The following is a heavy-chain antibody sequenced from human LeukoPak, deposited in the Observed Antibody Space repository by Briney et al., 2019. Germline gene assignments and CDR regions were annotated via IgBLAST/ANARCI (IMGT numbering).Heavy chain of an antibody. CDR2: ISNGGSTA. CDR3: AREGLPVAGYCFDH. V-gene: IGHV3-30*03. D-gene: IGHD6-19*01. CDR1: GFTFSSYG. Sequence: GGSLRLSCAGSGFTFSSYGIHWVRQAPGKGLGWVAVISNGGSTAYYADSVKGRFTISRDNSKSTLYLQMNSLRADDTAVYYCAREGLPVAGYCFDHWGQGILVTVSS. J-gene: IGHJ4*02.